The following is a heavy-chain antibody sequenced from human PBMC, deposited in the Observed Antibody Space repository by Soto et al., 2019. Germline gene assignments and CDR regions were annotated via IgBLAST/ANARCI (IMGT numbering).Heavy chain of an antibody. CDR1: GYSISNGGYY. CDR2: IYYSAST. J-gene: IGHJ3*02. Sequence: QVQLQESGPGLVKPSQTLSLTCTVSGYSISNGGYYWSWIRQRPGEGLEWLGYIYYSASTYYNPSLKSRPSISVDTSKNQFSLKVNSVTAADTAVYYCARTTDAFDIWGQGTMVTVSS. CDR3: ARTTDAFDI. V-gene: IGHV4-31*03. D-gene: IGHD1-1*01.